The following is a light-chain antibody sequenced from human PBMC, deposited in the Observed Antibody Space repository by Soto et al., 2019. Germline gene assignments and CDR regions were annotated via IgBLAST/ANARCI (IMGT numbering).Light chain of an antibody. CDR2: YDD. J-gene: IGLJ1*01. CDR1: SSNIGSNA. CDR3: AASDDSTKSHV. V-gene: IGLV1-36*01. Sequence: QSVLTQPPSGSGAPRQRVTISCSGSSSNIGSNAVNWYQQFPGKAPKLLIYYDDLLASGVSARFSGYKSGTSASLAISGLHSEDEADYYCAASDDSTKSHVFGTGTKGPAL.